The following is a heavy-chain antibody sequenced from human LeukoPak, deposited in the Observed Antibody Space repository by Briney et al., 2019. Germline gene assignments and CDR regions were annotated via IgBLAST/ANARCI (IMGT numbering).Heavy chain of an antibody. CDR2: ISGSGGST. Sequence: GGSLRLSCAASGFTFSSYAMSWVRQAPGKGLEWVSAISGSGGSTYYADSVKGRFTISRDNSKNSLYLQMNSLRAEDTAVYYCARTFQDLHYRTYCFDFWGQGTLVTVSS. CDR3: ARTFQDLHYRTYCFDF. V-gene: IGHV3-23*01. CDR1: GFTFSSYA. D-gene: IGHD3-16*01. J-gene: IGHJ4*02.